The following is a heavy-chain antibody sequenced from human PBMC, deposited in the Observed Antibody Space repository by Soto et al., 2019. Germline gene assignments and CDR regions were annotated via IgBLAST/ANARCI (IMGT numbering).Heavy chain of an antibody. J-gene: IGHJ4*02. CDR2: ISSSGSTI. V-gene: IGHV3-48*03. CDR1: GFTFSSYE. D-gene: IGHD3-10*01. CDR3: AEGIDPYCFDY. Sequence: EVQLVESGGGLVQPGGSPRLSCAASGFTFSSYEMNWVRQAPGKGLEWVSYISSSGSTIYYADAVKGRFTISRDNSKNTLYLHMNSLRAEDTAVYYCAEGIDPYCFDYWGQGTLVTVSS.